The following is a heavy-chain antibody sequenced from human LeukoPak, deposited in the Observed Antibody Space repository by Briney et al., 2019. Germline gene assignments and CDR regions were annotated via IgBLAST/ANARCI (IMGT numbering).Heavy chain of an antibody. D-gene: IGHD2-2*01. V-gene: IGHV1-2*02. CDR1: GYTFTGYY. J-gene: IGHJ4*02. CDR3: ARAYIVVVPAAARDLDY. Sequence: ASVKVSCKASGYTFTGYYMHWVRQAPGQGLEWMGWINPNSGGINYAQKFQGRVTMTRDTSISTAYMELSRLRSDDTAVYYCARAYIVVVPAAARDLDYWGQGTLVTVSS. CDR2: INPNSGGI.